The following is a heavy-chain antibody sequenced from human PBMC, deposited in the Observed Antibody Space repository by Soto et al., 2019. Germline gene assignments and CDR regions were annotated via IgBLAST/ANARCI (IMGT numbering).Heavy chain of an antibody. Sequence: SETLSLTCTVSGGSMSSNYWSWIRQSPAKGLEWIGFVYYGGTNHNPSFESRVTMSVDTPKKQFSLELSDVTAADTAVYYCVSYRGAFYFDHWGQGTLVTVSS. D-gene: IGHD4-4*01. CDR3: VSYRGAFYFDH. CDR1: GGSMSSNY. CDR2: VYYGGT. V-gene: IGHV4-59*01. J-gene: IGHJ4*02.